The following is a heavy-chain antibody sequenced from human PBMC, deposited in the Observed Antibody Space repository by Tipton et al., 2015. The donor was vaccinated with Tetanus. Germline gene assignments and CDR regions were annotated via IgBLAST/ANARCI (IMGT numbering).Heavy chain of an antibody. Sequence: QLVQSGAELKKPGASLKVSCKASGYTFTGYYMYWVRQAPGQELEWVGWIDPNSGGTIYAQNFQGRVTMTRDTSISTVYMELSRLRSDDTAVYYCARDRGDYIYYGMDVWGPGTTVTVSS. CDR2: IDPNSGGT. V-gene: IGHV1-2*02. CDR1: GYTFTGYY. D-gene: IGHD3-22*01. CDR3: ARDRGDYIYYGMDV. J-gene: IGHJ6*02.